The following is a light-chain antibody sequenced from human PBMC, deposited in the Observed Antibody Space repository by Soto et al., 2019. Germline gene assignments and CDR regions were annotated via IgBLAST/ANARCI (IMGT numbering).Light chain of an antibody. V-gene: IGKV1-33*01. CDR3: QQYDNLPPTWT. Sequence: DIQMTQSPSSLSASVGNRVTITCQASQDIATYLNWYQQKPGKAPNLLIYDASYLETGVPSRFSGGGSGTHFTFTISNLQPEDIATYYCQQYDNLPPTWTFGQGTKVEIE. CDR2: DAS. J-gene: IGKJ1*01. CDR1: QDIATY.